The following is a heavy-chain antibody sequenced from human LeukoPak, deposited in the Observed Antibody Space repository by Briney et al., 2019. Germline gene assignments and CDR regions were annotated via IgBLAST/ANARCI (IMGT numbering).Heavy chain of an antibody. J-gene: IGHJ5*02. Sequence: ASLKLSFEASRYTLTGYYMYCVREAPRHGLVWMRWINPHSVGTNYTPKFSGKVSMTRDTSISTAYMELSRLRSDDRAVYYCARQSEAHNWFDPWGQGALVSVCS. V-gene: IGHV1-2*07. CDR2: INPHSVGT. D-gene: IGHD1-14*01. CDR3: ARQSEAHNWFDP. CDR1: RYTLTGYY.